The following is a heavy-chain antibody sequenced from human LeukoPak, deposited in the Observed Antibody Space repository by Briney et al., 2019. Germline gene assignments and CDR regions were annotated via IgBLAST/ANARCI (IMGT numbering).Heavy chain of an antibody. J-gene: IGHJ3*02. V-gene: IGHV3-30*18. CDR3: AKDRRAYYGSGSYGDAFDI. D-gene: IGHD3-10*01. CDR2: ISYVGSNK. Sequence: RRSLRLSCAAPGFTFSSYGMHWVRQAPGKGLGWGAVISYVGSNKYYADSVKGRFAISRDNSKNTLYLQMNSLRAEDTAVYYCAKDRRAYYGSGSYGDAFDIWGQGTMVTVSS. CDR1: GFTFSSYG.